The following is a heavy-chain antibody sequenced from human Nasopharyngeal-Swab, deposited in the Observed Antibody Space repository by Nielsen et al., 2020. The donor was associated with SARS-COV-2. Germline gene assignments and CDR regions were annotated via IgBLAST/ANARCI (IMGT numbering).Heavy chain of an antibody. CDR3: ARVGRLRSEFDY. J-gene: IGHJ4*02. CDR1: GFTFSSYW. Sequence: GVLKISCAASGFTFSSYWMSWVRQAPGKGLEWVANIKQDGSEKYYVDSVKGRFTISRDNAKNSLYLQMNSLRAEDTAVYYCARVGRLRSEFDYWGQGTLVTVSS. CDR2: IKQDGSEK. V-gene: IGHV3-7*01. D-gene: IGHD3-10*02.